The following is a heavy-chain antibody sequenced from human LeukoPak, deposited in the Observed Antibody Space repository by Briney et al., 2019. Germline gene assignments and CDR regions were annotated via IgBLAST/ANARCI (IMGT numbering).Heavy chain of an antibody. D-gene: IGHD3-22*01. Sequence: SETVSLTCTVSGGSISSGSYYWSWIRQPAGKGLEWIGRIYTSGSTNYNPSLKSRVTISVDTSKNQFSLKLSSVTAADTAVYYCARHGYYGPLDAFDIWGQGTMVTVSS. CDR1: GGSISSGSYY. V-gene: IGHV4-61*02. CDR3: ARHGYYGPLDAFDI. J-gene: IGHJ3*02. CDR2: IYTSGST.